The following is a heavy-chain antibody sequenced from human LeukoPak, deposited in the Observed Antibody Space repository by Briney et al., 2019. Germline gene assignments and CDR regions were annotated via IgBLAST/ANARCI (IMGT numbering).Heavy chain of an antibody. V-gene: IGHV4-39*01. CDR3: ARPLIGYCSSTSCYDYYFDY. CDR1: GGSISSSSYY. D-gene: IGHD2-2*01. Sequence: NPSETLSLTCTVSGGSISSSSYYWGWIRQPPGKGLEWIGSIYYSGSTYYNPSLKSRVTISVDTSKNQFSLKLSSVTAADTAVYYCARPLIGYCSSTSCYDYYFDYWGQGALVTVSS. CDR2: IYYSGST. J-gene: IGHJ4*02.